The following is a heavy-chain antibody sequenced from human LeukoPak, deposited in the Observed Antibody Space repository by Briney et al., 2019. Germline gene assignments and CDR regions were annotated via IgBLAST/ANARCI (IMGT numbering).Heavy chain of an antibody. J-gene: IGHJ2*01. CDR1: GGSISSYY. Sequence: SETLPLTCTVSGGSISSYYWSWLRQPPGKGLEWIGYIYYSGSTNYNPSLKSRVTISVDTSKNQFSLKLSSVTAADTAVYYCARVPPYYYDSSGYNPEPRYWYFDLWGRGTLVTVSS. CDR2: IYYSGST. CDR3: ARVPPYYYDSSGYNPEPRYWYFDL. D-gene: IGHD3-22*01. V-gene: IGHV4-59*01.